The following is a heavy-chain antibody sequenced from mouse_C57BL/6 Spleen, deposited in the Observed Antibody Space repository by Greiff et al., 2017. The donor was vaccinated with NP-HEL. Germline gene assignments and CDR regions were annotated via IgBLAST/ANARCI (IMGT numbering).Heavy chain of an antibody. D-gene: IGHD2-3*01. CDR2: IDPNSGGT. CDR3: ARSDDGYIYWYFDV. J-gene: IGHJ1*03. Sequence: QVQLQQPGAELVKPGASVKLSCKASGYTFTSYWMHWVKQRPGRGLEWIGRIDPNSGGTKYNEKFKSKATMTVDKPSSTAYMQLSSLTSEDCAVYDCARSDDGYIYWYFDVWGTGTTVTVSS. CDR1: GYTFTSYW. V-gene: IGHV1-72*01.